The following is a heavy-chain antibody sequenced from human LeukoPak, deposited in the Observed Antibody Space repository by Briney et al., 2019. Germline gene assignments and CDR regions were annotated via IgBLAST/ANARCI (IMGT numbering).Heavy chain of an antibody. V-gene: IGHV3-11*01. CDR1: GFSFSDHY. CDR2: MSSSDNPI. Sequence: GGSLRLSCAASGFSFSDHYMSWMGPAAGPGLPWFSYMSSSDNPIYYADSVKGRFTISRDNAKNSLYLQMNNLRAEDTAVYYCARDRVGSSTSCYDYWGQGTLVTVSS. D-gene: IGHD2-2*01. J-gene: IGHJ4*02. CDR3: ARDRVGSSTSCYDY.